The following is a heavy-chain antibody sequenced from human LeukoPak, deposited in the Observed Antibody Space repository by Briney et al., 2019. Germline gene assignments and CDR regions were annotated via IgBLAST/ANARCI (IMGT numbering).Heavy chain of an antibody. Sequence: PGGSLRLSCAASAFTFSNYGMHWVRQAPGKGLEWVAVVSYAGSTTYYADSVKGRFTISRDNSKNTLYLQMNSLRAEDTAVYYCAEEPIPMAGGYYFDYWGQGTLVTVSS. CDR2: VSYAGSTT. V-gene: IGHV3-30*18. CDR3: AEEPIPMAGGYYFDY. CDR1: AFTFSNYG. J-gene: IGHJ4*02. D-gene: IGHD6-19*01.